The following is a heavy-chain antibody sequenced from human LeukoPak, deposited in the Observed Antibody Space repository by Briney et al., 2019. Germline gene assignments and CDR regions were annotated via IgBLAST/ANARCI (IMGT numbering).Heavy chain of an antibody. CDR1: GGSFSGYY. CDR2: INHSGST. CDR3: ARGLKFRYCSGDSCYSGPYYFDY. V-gene: IGHV4-34*01. Sequence: SETLSLTCAVYGGSFSGYYWSWIRQPPGKGLEWIGEINHSGSTNYNPSLKSRVTISVDTSKNQFSLKLSSVTAADTAVYYCARGLKFRYCSGDSCYSGPYYFDYWGQGTLVTVSS. J-gene: IGHJ4*02. D-gene: IGHD2-15*01.